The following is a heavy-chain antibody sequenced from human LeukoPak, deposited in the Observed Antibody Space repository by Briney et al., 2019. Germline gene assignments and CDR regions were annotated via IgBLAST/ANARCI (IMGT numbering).Heavy chain of an antibody. D-gene: IGHD5-18*01. Sequence: PGGSLRLSCADSGFTFSSYWISRVRQAPGKGLEWVANINQDGSEKYYVDSVRGRFTISRDNAKNSLYLQMNSLRAEDTAVYYCARGLGYSYGVDYWGQGTLVTVSS. V-gene: IGHV3-7*01. CDR3: ARGLGYSYGVDY. J-gene: IGHJ4*02. CDR2: INQDGSEK. CDR1: GFTFSSYW.